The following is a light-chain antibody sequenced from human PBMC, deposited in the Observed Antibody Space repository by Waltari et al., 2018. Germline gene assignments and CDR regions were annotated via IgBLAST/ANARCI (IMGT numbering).Light chain of an antibody. CDR2: GNN. CDR1: GSNIGTNT. V-gene: IGLV1-44*01. Sequence: QSVLTQPPSASATAGQRVTISCSGSGSNIGTNTVNWYQQVPGTAPKLVIYGNNQRPPGVPDRIAGPKSGTSGSLAISGLRSEDEADYYCSSWDGSLSGLVFGGGTRLTVL. CDR3: SSWDGSLSGLV. J-gene: IGLJ2*01.